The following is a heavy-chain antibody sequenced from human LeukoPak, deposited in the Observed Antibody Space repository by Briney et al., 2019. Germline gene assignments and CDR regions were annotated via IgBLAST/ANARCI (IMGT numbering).Heavy chain of an antibody. CDR3: TRGRLTMT. CDR2: IKEDGSEK. J-gene: IGHJ5*02. Sequence: GGSLRLSCAASGFAFSSSWMSWVRQAPGKGLEWVANIKEDGSEKCYVEPVKGRFSISRDNAKNSLYLQMNSLRVEDTAVYYCTRGRLTMTWGQGTLVTVSS. D-gene: IGHD3-22*01. V-gene: IGHV3-7*01. CDR1: GFAFSSSW.